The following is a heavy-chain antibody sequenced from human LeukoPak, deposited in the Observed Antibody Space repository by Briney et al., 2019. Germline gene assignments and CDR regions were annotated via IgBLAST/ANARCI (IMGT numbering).Heavy chain of an antibody. V-gene: IGHV3-23*01. CDR1: GFTFSSYA. Sequence: SGGSLRLSCAASGFTFSSYAMSWVRQAPGEGLEWVSAISGSGGSTYYADSVKGRFTISRDNSKNTLYLQMNSLRAEDTAVYYCAKDRVLITIIRGGNFDYWGQGTLVTVSS. CDR2: ISGSGGST. J-gene: IGHJ4*02. CDR3: AKDRVLITIIRGGNFDY. D-gene: IGHD3-10*01.